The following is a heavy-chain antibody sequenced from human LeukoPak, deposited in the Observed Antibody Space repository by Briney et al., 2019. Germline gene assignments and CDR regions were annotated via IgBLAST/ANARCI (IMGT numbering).Heavy chain of an antibody. D-gene: IGHD2-2*01. CDR2: ISGSGGNT. V-gene: IGHV3-23*01. J-gene: IGHJ4*02. Sequence: GGSLRLSCAASGFTFSSYVMSWVRQAPGTGLEWVSGISGSGGNTYYADSVKGRFTISRDNTKNTLYLQMNSLRVEDTAVYYCAKEPPLGYCSSTSCYDSPYWGQGTLVTVSS. CDR1: GFTFSSYV. CDR3: AKEPPLGYCSSTSCYDSPY.